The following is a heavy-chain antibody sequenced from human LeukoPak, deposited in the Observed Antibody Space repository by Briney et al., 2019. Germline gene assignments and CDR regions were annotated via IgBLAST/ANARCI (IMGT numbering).Heavy chain of an antibody. Sequence: GESLKISCKGSGYSFTSYWIGWVRQMPGKGLEWVGIIYPDDSDTRYSPSFQDQVIISADKSISTAYLQWSSLKASDTAMYYCARHYPGGDYFIDYWGQGALVTVSS. J-gene: IGHJ4*02. CDR3: ARHYPGGDYFIDY. D-gene: IGHD4-17*01. V-gene: IGHV5-51*01. CDR1: GYSFTSYW. CDR2: IYPDDSDT.